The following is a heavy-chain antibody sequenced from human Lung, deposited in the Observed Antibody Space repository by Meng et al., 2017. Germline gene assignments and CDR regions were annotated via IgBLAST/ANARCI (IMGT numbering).Heavy chain of an antibody. CDR2: IGHSGVT. Sequence: QPQLQESGPGLVKPSEARALTGGVSGGSISTSGYDWGWIRQPPGKGLEWIGSIGHSGVTYYTPSLRSRVTVSIDTSKNQFFLEVTSVTAADTAVYYCVRSSGWVRTGFDPWGQGTLVTVSS. CDR1: GGSISTSGYD. J-gene: IGHJ5*02. D-gene: IGHD6-19*01. V-gene: IGHV4-39*01. CDR3: VRSSGWVRTGFDP.